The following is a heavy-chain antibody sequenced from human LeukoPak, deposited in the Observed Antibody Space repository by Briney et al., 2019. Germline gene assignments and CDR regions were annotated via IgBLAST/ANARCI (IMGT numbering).Heavy chain of an antibody. J-gene: IGHJ5*02. V-gene: IGHV3-23*01. CDR3: AKDAEERHSGAIAWYFAS. CDR1: GFTLTNYD. Sequence: PGGSLRLSCAVSGFTLTNYDISWVRQAPGKGLEWVSLGSRGGGGAPYYADSVKGRFTVSRDISTNTVYLQMNSLRTEETAIYFCAKDAEERHSGAIAWYFASWGQGTLVTVSS. CDR2: SRGGGGAP. D-gene: IGHD3-9*01.